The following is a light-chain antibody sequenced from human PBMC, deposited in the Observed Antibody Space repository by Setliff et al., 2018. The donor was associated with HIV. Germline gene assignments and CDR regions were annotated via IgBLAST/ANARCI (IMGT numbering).Light chain of an antibody. Sequence: QSALTQPASVSGSPGQSITISCTGTSSDVGRYNFVSWYQQHPGKVPKLLISDVSNRPSGVSDRFSGSKSGSTASLTISGLRTEDEADYYCNSFTNTSGRVFGTGTKVTVL. CDR3: NSFTNTSGRV. CDR2: DVS. J-gene: IGLJ1*01. CDR1: SSDVGRYNF. V-gene: IGLV2-14*03.